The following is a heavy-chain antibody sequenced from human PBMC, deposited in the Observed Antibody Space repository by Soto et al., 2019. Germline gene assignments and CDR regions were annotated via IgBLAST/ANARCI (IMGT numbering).Heavy chain of an antibody. CDR1: GGSISNYW. CDR3: ARRYGSGLDY. J-gene: IGHJ4*02. V-gene: IGHV4-59*08. Sequence: SETLSLTCTVSGGSISNYWWSWIRQPPGQGLEWLGYIYYSGSTTYNPSLKSRVTISVDTSKNQFSLKLSSVTSADTAVYYCARRYGSGLDYWGQGTLVTVCS. D-gene: IGHD3-10*01. CDR2: IYYSGST.